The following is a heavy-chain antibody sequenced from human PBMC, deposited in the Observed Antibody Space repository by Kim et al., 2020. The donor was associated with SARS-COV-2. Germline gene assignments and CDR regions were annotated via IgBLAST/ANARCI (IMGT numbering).Heavy chain of an antibody. J-gene: IGHJ4*02. CDR2: T. D-gene: IGHD6-13*01. V-gene: IGHV1-46*01. CDR3: ARDEYSSSLGD. Sequence: TSYAQKFQGRVTMTRDTSTSTVYMELSSLRSEDTAVYYCARDEYSSSLGDWGQGTLVTVSS.